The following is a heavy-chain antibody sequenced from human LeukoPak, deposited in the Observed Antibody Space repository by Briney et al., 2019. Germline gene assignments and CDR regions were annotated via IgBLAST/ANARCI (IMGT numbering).Heavy chain of an antibody. CDR2: MSYSGTT. V-gene: IGHV4-31*03. CDR3: ARKNDYGASYYIDV. D-gene: IGHD4-17*01. J-gene: IGHJ6*03. Sequence: KASETLSLTCTLSGGSISSGGFYWNWIRQHPVKGLEWIGFMSYSGTTNYNPSLKSRVTMSVDTTQNQFSLRLSSVTAADTAMYYCARKNDYGASYYIDVWGRGTTVTVSS. CDR1: GGSISSGGFY.